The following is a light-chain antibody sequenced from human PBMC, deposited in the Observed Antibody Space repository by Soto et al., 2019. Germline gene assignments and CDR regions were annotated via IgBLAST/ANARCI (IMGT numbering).Light chain of an antibody. V-gene: IGKV3-11*01. CDR1: QSVSRY. CDR2: DAS. Sequence: IVLTQSPATLSLSPGERATLSCRASQSVSRYLAWYQQKPGQAPRLLIYDASNRATGIPARFSGSGSGTDFTLTINRLEPEDFALYYCQQYGSSPPTFGQGTKV. CDR3: QQYGSSPPT. J-gene: IGKJ1*01.